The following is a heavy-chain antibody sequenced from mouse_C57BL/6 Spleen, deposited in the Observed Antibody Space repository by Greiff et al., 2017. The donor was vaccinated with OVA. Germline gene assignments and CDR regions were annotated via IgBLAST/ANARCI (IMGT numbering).Heavy chain of an antibody. CDR3: ARHGNMGYGFDY. CDR2: ISGGGGNT. CDR1: GFTFSSYT. D-gene: IGHD2-2*01. V-gene: IGHV5-9*01. Sequence: EVKLMESGGGLVKPGGSLKLSCAASGFTFSSYTMSWVRQTPEKRLEWVATISGGGGNTYYPDSVKGRFTISRDNAKNTLYLQMSSLRSEDTALYYCARHGNMGYGFDYWGQGTTLTVSS. J-gene: IGHJ2*01.